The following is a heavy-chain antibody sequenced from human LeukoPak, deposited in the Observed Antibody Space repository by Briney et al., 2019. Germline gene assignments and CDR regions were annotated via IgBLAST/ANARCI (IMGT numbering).Heavy chain of an antibody. J-gene: IGHJ6*03. CDR1: GGTFSSYA. CDR2: IIPIFGTA. V-gene: IGHV1-69*06. CDR3: ARDYTAINYYYYMDV. Sequence: GASVKVSCKASGGTFSSYAISWVRQAPGQGLEWMGGIIPIFGTANYAQKFQGRVTITADKSTSTAYMELSRLRYDDTAVYYCARDYTAINYYYYMDVWGKETTVTVSS. D-gene: IGHD5-18*01.